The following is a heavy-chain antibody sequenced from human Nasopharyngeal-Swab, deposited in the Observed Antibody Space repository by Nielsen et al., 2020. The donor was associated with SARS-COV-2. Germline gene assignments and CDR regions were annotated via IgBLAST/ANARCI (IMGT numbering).Heavy chain of an antibody. CDR2: LYYSGST. Sequence: SCTFSGCPISSGGYYWSWIRQHPGKGLEWIGYLYYSGSTYYNPSLKSRVTISVDTSNHQFSLKLSFVTAADTAVYYCARIAARSTFFDYWGQGTLVTVSS. CDR1: GCPISSGGYY. CDR3: ARIAARSTFFDY. J-gene: IGHJ4*02. V-gene: IGHV4-31*02. D-gene: IGHD6-6*01.